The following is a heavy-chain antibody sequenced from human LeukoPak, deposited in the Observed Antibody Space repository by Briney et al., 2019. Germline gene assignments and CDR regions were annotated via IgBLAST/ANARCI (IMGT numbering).Heavy chain of an antibody. Sequence: ASVKVSCKASGYTFTNYYFHWVRQAPGQGLEWMGIINPSGGSTSYAQKFQGRVTMTRDTSTSTVYMELSSLRSEDTAVYYCARGGSGYDYWFDPWGQGTLVTVSS. CDR3: ARGGSGYDYWFDP. D-gene: IGHD5-12*01. V-gene: IGHV1-46*01. J-gene: IGHJ5*02. CDR1: GYTFTNYY. CDR2: INPSGGST.